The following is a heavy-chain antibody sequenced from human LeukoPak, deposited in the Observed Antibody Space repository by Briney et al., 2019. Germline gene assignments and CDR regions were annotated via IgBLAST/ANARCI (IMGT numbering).Heavy chain of an antibody. D-gene: IGHD2-21*02. Sequence: ASVKVSCKASGYTFTAYYIHWVRQAPGQGLEWMGGIIPIFGTANYAQKFQGRVTITADKSTSTAYMELSSLRSEDTAVYYCAGGSTDYRGDFSWGQGTLVTVSS. CDR2: IIPIFGTA. V-gene: IGHV1-69*06. CDR1: GYTFTAYY. J-gene: IGHJ5*02. CDR3: AGGSTDYRGDFS.